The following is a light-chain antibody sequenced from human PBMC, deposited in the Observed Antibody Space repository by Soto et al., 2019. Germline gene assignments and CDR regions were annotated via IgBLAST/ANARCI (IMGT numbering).Light chain of an antibody. Sequence: DIVMTQSPDSLAVSLGERATINCKSSQTVLSSSNNKNYLAWYQQKPGQPPKLLIYWASTRESGVPDRFSGSGSGTYFTLTISSLQAEDVAVYYCQQYYTTPITFGQGTRLEIK. V-gene: IGKV4-1*01. CDR1: QTVLSSSNNKNY. J-gene: IGKJ5*01. CDR2: WAS. CDR3: QQYYTTPIT.